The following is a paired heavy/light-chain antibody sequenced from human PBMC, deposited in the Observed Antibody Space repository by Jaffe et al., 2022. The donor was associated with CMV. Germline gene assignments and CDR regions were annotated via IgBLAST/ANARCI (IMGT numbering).Light chain of an antibody. CDR1: QGVGSSY. J-gene: IGKJ1*01. CDR2: GAS. CDR3: QQYGSPPLA. V-gene: IGKV3-20*01. Sequence: IVLTQSPGTLSLSPGERATLSCRASQGVGSSYLAWYQQKPGQAPRLLIYGASSRATGIPDRFSGSESGTDFTLTISRLEPEDFAVYYCQQYGSPPLAFGQGTKVEIK.
Heavy chain of an antibody. D-gene: IGHD6-19*01. V-gene: IGHV1-2*02. CDR1: GYAFSGYS. CDR2: INPNTGGT. Sequence: QVQLVQSGAEVKKPGASVKVSCKASGYAFSGYSMHWVRQAPGQGLEWMGWINPNTGGTTYAQKFQGRVIMTRDTSINTAYVELSRLKSDDTAVYYCARDRKGWDSHHPFDYWGQGTLVTVSS. J-gene: IGHJ4*02. CDR3: ARDRKGWDSHHPFDY.